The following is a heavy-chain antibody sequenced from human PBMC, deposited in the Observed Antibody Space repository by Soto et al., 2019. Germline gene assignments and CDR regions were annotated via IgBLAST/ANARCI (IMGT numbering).Heavy chain of an antibody. V-gene: IGHV3-23*01. J-gene: IGHJ4*02. D-gene: IGHD3-22*01. Sequence: EVQVLESGGGLVQPGGSLRLSCAASGFTFSSYAMSWVRQAPGKGLEWVSAISGSGGTTYYADSVKGRFTISRDNSKNALYLQMNSRRAEDTAVYYCATRRDISGYYYFDYWGQGTLVTVSS. CDR1: GFTFSSYA. CDR2: ISGSGGTT. CDR3: ATRRDISGYYYFDY.